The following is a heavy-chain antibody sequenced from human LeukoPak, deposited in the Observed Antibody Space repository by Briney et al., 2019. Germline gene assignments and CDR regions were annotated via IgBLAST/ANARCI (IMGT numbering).Heavy chain of an antibody. CDR2: ISGSGGST. J-gene: IGHJ4*02. CDR3: AKEYCSSTSCSIFDY. D-gene: IGHD2-2*01. V-gene: IGHV3-23*01. Sequence: GGSLRLSCAASGFTFSSYAMSWVRQAPGKGLEWVSAISGSGGSTYYADSVKGRFTISRDNSKNTLYLQMNSLRAEDTAVYYCAKEYCSSTSCSIFDYWGQGTLVTVPS. CDR1: GFTFSSYA.